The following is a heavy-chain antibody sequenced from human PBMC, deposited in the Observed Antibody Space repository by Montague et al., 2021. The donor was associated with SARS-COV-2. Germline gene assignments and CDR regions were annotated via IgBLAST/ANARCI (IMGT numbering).Heavy chain of an antibody. CDR1: GFTFSSYG. CDR2: IWYDGSNK. V-gene: IGHV3-33*01. Sequence: SLRLSCAASGFTFSSYGMHWVRQAPGKGLEWVAVIWYDGSNKYYADPVKGRFTISRDNSKNTLYLQMNSLRAEDTAVYYCARDLAYSYGFYYYGMDVWGQGTTVTVSS. D-gene: IGHD5-18*01. J-gene: IGHJ6*02. CDR3: ARDLAYSYGFYYYGMDV.